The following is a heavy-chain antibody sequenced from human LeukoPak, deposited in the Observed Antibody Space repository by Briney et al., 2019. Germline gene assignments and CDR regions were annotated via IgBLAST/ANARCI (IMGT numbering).Heavy chain of an antibody. CDR1: GGSISSYY. V-gene: IGHV4-59*12. CDR3: ARSEEEFGY. J-gene: IGHJ4*02. CDR2: IYYSGST. Sequence: SETLSLTCTVSGGSISSYYWSWIRQPPGKGLEWVGYIYYSGSTNYNPSLKSRVTISVDTSKNQFSLQLNSVTPEDTAVYYCARSEEEFGYWGQGTLVTVSS.